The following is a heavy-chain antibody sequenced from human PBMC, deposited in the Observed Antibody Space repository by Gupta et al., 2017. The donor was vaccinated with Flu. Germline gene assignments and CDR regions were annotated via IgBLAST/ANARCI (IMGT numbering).Heavy chain of an antibody. J-gene: IGHJ4*02. CDR2: ISGSGGNT. CDR3: AKGDYGDYQHDCDY. CDR1: GFTFASYA. V-gene: IGHV3-23*01. Sequence: EVQLLESGGGLVQPGGSLRVSCAASGFTFASYAMSWVRQAPGKGLEWVSSISGSGGNTYYADSVKGQFTISRDNSKNTLYLQMSSLRADDTAIYDGAKGDYGDYQHDCDYWGQGTLGTVSS. D-gene: IGHD4-17*01.